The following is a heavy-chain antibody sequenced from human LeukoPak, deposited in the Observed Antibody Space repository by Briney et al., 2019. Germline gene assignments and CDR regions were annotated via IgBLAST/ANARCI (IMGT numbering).Heavy chain of an antibody. V-gene: IGHV3-30*02. CDR3: AKAQLGNEFDP. D-gene: IGHD7-27*01. CDR2: IRYDGGTK. Sequence: PGGSLRLSCAASGFAFSTYGMYWVRQAPGKGLEWVAYIRYDGGTKYYADSVKGRFTISRDNSKNTLYLQMNSLRAEDTAVYYCAKAQLGNEFDPWGQGTLVTVSS. J-gene: IGHJ5*02. CDR1: GFAFSTYG.